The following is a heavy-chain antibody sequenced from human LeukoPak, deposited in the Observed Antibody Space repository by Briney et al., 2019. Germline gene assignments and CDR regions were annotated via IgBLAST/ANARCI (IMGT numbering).Heavy chain of an antibody. CDR3: AKDFDRYSGSLD. V-gene: IGHV3-30*02. J-gene: IGHJ4*02. CDR2: IRYDGSNK. D-gene: IGHD1-26*01. CDR1: GFTFSSYG. Sequence: PGGSLRLSCAASGFTFSSYGMHWVRQAPGKGLEWVAFIRYDGSNKYYADSVKGRFTISRDNSKNTLYLQMNSLRAEDTAVYYCAKDFDRYSGSLDWGQGTLVTVSS.